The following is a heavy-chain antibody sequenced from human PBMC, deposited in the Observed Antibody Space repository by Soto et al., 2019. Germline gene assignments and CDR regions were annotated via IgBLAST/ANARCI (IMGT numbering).Heavy chain of an antibody. J-gene: IGHJ4*02. CDR1: GGTISSYY. V-gene: IGHV4-59*01. Sequence: SETLSLTCTVSGGTISSYYWSWIRQPPGKGLEWIGYIYYSGSTNYNPSLKSRVTISVDTSKNQFSLKLSSVTAADTAVYYCARSSYGDYFDYWGQGTLVTVSS. CDR2: IYYSGST. D-gene: IGHD4-17*01. CDR3: ARSSYGDYFDY.